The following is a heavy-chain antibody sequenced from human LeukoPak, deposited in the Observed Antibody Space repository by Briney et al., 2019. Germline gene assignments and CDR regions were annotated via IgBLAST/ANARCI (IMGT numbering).Heavy chain of an antibody. J-gene: IGHJ6*02. D-gene: IGHD3-9*01. Sequence: SQTLSLTCTVSGGSINSYYWTWIRQPAGKGLEWIGRIYTSGSTNYNPSLKSRVTMSVGRSKKQFSLKLSSVTAADTAVYYCARDFADILTGYYTFAMDVWGQGTTVTVSS. CDR1: GGSINSYY. V-gene: IGHV4-4*07. CDR2: IYTSGST. CDR3: ARDFADILTGYYTFAMDV.